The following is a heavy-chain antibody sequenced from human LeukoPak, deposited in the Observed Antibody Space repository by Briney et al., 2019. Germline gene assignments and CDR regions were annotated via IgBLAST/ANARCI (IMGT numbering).Heavy chain of an antibody. CDR1: GGSINSYY. J-gene: IGHJ3*02. D-gene: IGHD3-3*01. V-gene: IGHV4-4*07. Sequence: SESLSLTCTVSGGSINSYYWSWIRQPAGKGLEWIGRIYTSGSTNYNPSLKSRVTMSVDTSKNQFSLKLSSVTAADTAVYYCARGERFYAFDIWGQGTMVTVSS. CDR2: IYTSGST. CDR3: ARGERFYAFDI.